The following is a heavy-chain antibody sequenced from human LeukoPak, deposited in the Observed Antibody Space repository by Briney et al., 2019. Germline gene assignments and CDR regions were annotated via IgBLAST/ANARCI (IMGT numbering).Heavy chain of an antibody. Sequence: PGASLRPSCAASGFIFRNYAMRCVRQDPRKGLQWVSAITGNDGRTYYTASVKGRFTIYRDNFRNTVILQIGSMTAEDTAVYYCARVNDFARGVDFDFWGQGTLVTVSS. CDR1: GFIFRNYA. J-gene: IGHJ4*02. V-gene: IGHV3-23*01. CDR2: ITGNDGRT. CDR3: ARVNDFARGVDFDF. D-gene: IGHD3-10*01.